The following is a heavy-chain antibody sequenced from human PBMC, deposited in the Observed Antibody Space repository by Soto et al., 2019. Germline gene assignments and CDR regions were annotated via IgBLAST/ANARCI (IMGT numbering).Heavy chain of an antibody. J-gene: IGHJ6*02. CDR1: AFTFSSYG. Sequence: QVQLVESGGGVVQPGRSLRLSCAASAFTFSSYGMHWVRQAPGKGLEWVAVIWYDGSDKYYADSVKGRFTISRDNSKNPVYPQMNGLGAGDTAIYYWAGGMPGKRYGCKGMDVWGQGTPVTVS. V-gene: IGHV3-33*01. CDR2: IWYDGSDK. CDR3: AGGMPGKRYGCKGMDV. D-gene: IGHD3-16*01.